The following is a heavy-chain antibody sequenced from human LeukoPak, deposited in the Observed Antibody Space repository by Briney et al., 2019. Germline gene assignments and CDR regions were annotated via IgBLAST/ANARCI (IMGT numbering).Heavy chain of an antibody. CDR3: ARHMDFWSGYYIDY. CDR2: IYYSGST. J-gene: IGHJ4*02. D-gene: IGHD3-3*01. Sequence: SETLSLTCTVSGGSISSYYWSWIRQPPGKGLEWIGYIYYSGSTNYNPSLTSRVTISVDTSKNQFSLKLSSVTAADTAVYYCARHMDFWSGYYIDYWGQGTLVTVSS. CDR1: GGSISSYY. V-gene: IGHV4-59*08.